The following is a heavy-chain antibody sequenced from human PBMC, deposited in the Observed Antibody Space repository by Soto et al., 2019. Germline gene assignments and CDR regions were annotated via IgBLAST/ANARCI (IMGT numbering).Heavy chain of an antibody. D-gene: IGHD3-22*01. Sequence: PSEALSLTCTVSGGSISSYYWSWIRQPPGKGLEWIGYIYYSGSTNYNPSLKSRVTISVDTSKNQFSLKLSSVTAADTAVYYCARDQYYDSSGYYPFDYWGQGTLVTVS. CDR1: GGSISSYY. V-gene: IGHV4-59*01. CDR2: IYYSGST. J-gene: IGHJ4*02. CDR3: ARDQYYDSSGYYPFDY.